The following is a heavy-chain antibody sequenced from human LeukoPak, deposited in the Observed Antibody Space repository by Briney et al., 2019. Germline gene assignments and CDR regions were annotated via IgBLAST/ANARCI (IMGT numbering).Heavy chain of an antibody. J-gene: IGHJ6*02. V-gene: IGHV3-21*01. CDR1: GFTFSSYS. Sequence: AGGSLRLSCAASGFTFSSYSMNWVRQAPGKGLEWVSSISSSSSYIYYADSVKGRFTISRDNAKNSLYLQMNSLRAEDTAVYYCARDRGQQLVRGYCYYGMDVWGQGTTVTVSS. CDR2: ISSSSSYI. D-gene: IGHD6-13*01. CDR3: ARDRGQQLVRGYCYYGMDV.